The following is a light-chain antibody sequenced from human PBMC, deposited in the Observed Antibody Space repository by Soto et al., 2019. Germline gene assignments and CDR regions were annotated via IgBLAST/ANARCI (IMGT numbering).Light chain of an antibody. J-gene: IGKJ1*01. Sequence: DLQMTQSPSTLSASVGDRVTISCRASQSISGRLAWYQQKPGKAPKLLIFKASTLESGVPSRFSGSGSGTEFTLTISSLQPEDFATYYCQQYNNYGSWTFGQGTKVEI. CDR1: QSISGR. CDR3: QQYNNYGSWT. CDR2: KAS. V-gene: IGKV1-5*03.